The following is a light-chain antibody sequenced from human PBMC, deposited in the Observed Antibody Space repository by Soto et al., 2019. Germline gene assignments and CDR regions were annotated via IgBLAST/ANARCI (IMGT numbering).Light chain of an antibody. Sequence: EIVLTQSPATLSLSPGERATLSCRASQSVSSYLAWYQQKPGQAPRLLLYDASNRATGIPARFSGGGSGTEFTLTISSLEPEDFAVYYCQQRSNWPPVTFGGGTKVEIK. V-gene: IGKV3-11*01. CDR3: QQRSNWPPVT. CDR1: QSVSSY. J-gene: IGKJ4*01. CDR2: DAS.